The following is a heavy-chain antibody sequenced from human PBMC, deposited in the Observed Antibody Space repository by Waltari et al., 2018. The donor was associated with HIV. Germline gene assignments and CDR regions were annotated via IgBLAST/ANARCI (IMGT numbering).Heavy chain of an antibody. CDR1: GYTLHGDC. CDR2: IAPNSGDT. Sequence: VHLVQSGAEVKKPGGSVKVSCKASGYTLHGDCIKRVRPATVQGLEWMGWIAPNSGDTNYPRKFQGRVTMTMDTSISTAYMGLSGLRSDDTAVYYCARVIEGYCSGRTCPAYYYAMDVWGQGTTVTVSS. D-gene: IGHD2-15*01. J-gene: IGHJ6*02. CDR3: ARVIEGYCSGRTCPAYYYAMDV. V-gene: IGHV1-2*02.